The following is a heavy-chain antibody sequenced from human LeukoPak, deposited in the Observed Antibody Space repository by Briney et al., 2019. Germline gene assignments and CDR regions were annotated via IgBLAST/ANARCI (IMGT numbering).Heavy chain of an antibody. CDR3: ARGGIVVVTATPGGMDV. V-gene: IGHV3-30-3*01. D-gene: IGHD2-21*02. Sequence: GGSLRLSCAVSGFTFSRYTMHWVRQAPGQGLEWVAVISIDGNTKYHADSVRGRFTISRDNSKNTLYLQMNSLRTEDTAVYFCARGGIVVVTATPGGMDVWGQGTTVTVSS. CDR2: ISIDGNTK. J-gene: IGHJ6*02. CDR1: GFTFSRYT.